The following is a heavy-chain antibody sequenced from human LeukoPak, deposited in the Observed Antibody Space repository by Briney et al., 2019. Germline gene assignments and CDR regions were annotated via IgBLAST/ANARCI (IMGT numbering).Heavy chain of an antibody. J-gene: IGHJ4*02. V-gene: IGHV3-30-3*01. CDR2: ISYDGSNK. CDR1: GFTFSSYA. D-gene: IGHD3-10*01. Sequence: PGGSLRLSCAASGFTFSSYAMHWVRQAPGKGLEWVAVISYDGSNKYYADSVKGRFTISRDDSKNTLYVQMNSLRAEDTAVYYCARGKASPVRGVDHFDYWGQGTLVTVSS. CDR3: ARGKASPVRGVDHFDY.